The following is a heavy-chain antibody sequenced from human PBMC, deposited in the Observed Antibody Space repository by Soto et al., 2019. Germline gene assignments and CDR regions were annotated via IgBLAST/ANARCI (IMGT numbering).Heavy chain of an antibody. CDR1: GYSFTSYW. Sequence: RESLKISCKGSGYSFTSYWIGWVRQMPGKGLEWMGIIYPGDSDTRYSPSFQGQVTISADKSISTAYPQWSSLKASDTAMYYCARRGGSSGWYAFIGSDYYYGMDVWGQGTTVTVSS. D-gene: IGHD6-19*01. CDR2: IYPGDSDT. J-gene: IGHJ6*02. V-gene: IGHV5-51*01. CDR3: ARRGGSSGWYAFIGSDYYYGMDV.